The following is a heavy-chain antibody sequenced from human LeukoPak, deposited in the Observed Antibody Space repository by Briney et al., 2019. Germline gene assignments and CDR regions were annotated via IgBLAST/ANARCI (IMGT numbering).Heavy chain of an antibody. CDR1: GSFLNGYG. Sequence: PGGSLRLSCAASGSFLNGYGVHWIRQAPGGGLEWVSFLRFSGDRKHYADSVKGRFTVSRDSSRSTIYLQMNSLTAEDTGLYFCAHDFQGGSFGLIGSIGTLSSWGQGTLVTVSS. J-gene: IGHJ5*02. V-gene: IGHV3-30*02. D-gene: IGHD3-10*01. CDR3: AHDFQGGSFGLIGSIGTLSS. CDR2: LRFSGDRK.